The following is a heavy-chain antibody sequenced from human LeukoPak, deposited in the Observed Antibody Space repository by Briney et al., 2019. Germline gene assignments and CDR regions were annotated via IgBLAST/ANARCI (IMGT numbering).Heavy chain of an antibody. J-gene: IGHJ4*02. CDR3: ARSGRGTYYYFDL. CDR1: GYSFNRYG. V-gene: IGHV1-18*01. D-gene: IGHD1-26*01. Sequence: ASVKVSCKASGYSFNRYGVSWVRQAPGRGLEWVGWISGSNGNTYHAQNFQGRVTMTTDVSTGTAYMDLNNLSFDDTAMYYCARSGRGTYYYFDLWGQGTLVSVSS. CDR2: ISGSNGNT.